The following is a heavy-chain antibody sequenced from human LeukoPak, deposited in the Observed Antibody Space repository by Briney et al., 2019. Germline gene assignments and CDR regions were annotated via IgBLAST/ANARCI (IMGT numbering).Heavy chain of an antibody. V-gene: IGHV1-69*04. CDR1: GGTFSSYA. J-gene: IGHJ4*02. CDR3: ARERSLGYDILTGYYKGAFDY. Sequence: SVKVSCKASGGTFSSYAISWVRQAPGQGLEWMGRIIPIFGIANYAQKFQGRVTITADKSTSTAYMELSSLRSEDTAVYYCARERSLGYDILTGYYKGAFDYWGQGTLVTVSS. D-gene: IGHD3-9*01. CDR2: IIPIFGIA.